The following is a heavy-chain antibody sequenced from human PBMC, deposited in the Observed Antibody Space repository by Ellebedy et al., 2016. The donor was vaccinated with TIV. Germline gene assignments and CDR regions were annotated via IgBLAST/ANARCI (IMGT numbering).Heavy chain of an antibody. V-gene: IGHV1-2*02. D-gene: IGHD4/OR15-4a*01. CDR1: GYIFTAYY. Sequence: ASVKVSCKTSGYIFTAYYIHWVRQAPGQGLEWMGWINPDSGGTNSPQKFQGRVTMTRDTPVNTAYMELSRLQSDDTAVYYCARVLRATSGMDVWGQGTTVTVS. CDR2: INPDSGGT. CDR3: ARVLRATSGMDV. J-gene: IGHJ6*02.